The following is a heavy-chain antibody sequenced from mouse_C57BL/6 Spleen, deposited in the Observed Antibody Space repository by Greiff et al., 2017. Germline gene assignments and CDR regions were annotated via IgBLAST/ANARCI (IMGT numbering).Heavy chain of an antibody. J-gene: IGHJ2*01. V-gene: IGHV1-59*01. CDR3: ARRDGYYFDY. Sequence: VQLQQPGAELVRPGTSVTLSCKASGYTFTSYWMHWVKQRPGQGLEWIGVSDPSDSYTNYNQKFKGKATLTVDPSSSTAYMQLSSLTSEDSAGYYCARRDGYYFDYWGQGTTLTVSS. CDR1: GYTFTSYW. D-gene: IGHD2-3*01. CDR2: SDPSDSYT.